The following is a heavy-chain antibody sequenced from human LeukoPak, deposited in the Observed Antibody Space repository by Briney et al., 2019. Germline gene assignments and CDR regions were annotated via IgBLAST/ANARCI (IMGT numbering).Heavy chain of an antibody. J-gene: IGHJ4*02. CDR3: AKAGPGYTEPSSVRY. Sequence: GGSLRLSCAASGFTFSSSGMHWVRQAPGKGLEWEAFIRYDGSNKFYADSVKGRFTISRDNSKNTLYLQMDSLRAEDTAVFYCAKAGPGYTEPSSVRYWGQGTLVTVSS. CDR1: GFTFSSSG. V-gene: IGHV3-30*02. D-gene: IGHD5-18*01. CDR2: IRYDGSNK.